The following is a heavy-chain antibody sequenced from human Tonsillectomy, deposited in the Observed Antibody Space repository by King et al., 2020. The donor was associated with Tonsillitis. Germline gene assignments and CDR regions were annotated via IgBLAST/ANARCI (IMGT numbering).Heavy chain of an antibody. V-gene: IGHV4-38-2*02. Sequence: LQLQESGPGLVKPSETLSLTCTVSGYSISSGYYWGWIRQPPGKGLEWIGSIDHSGSTYYNPSLKSRVTISVDTSKNQFSLKLSSVTAADTAVYYCVSRSYGVSGYDSYFEYWGQGTLVTVSS. D-gene: IGHD5-12*01. CDR1: GYSISSGYY. CDR3: VSRSYGVSGYDSYFEY. J-gene: IGHJ4*02. CDR2: IDHSGST.